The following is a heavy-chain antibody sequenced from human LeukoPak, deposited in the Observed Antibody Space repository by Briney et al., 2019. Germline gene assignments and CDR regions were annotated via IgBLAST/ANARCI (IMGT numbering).Heavy chain of an antibody. Sequence: GGSLRLSCAASGFTFSSYAMSWVRQAPGKGLEWVSAISGSGGSTYYADSVKGRFTISRDNSKNTLYPQMNSLRAEDTALYYCVRNYGDYFHAFNIWGQGTMVTVSS. V-gene: IGHV3-23*01. CDR2: ISGSGGST. D-gene: IGHD4-17*01. CDR1: GFTFSSYA. J-gene: IGHJ3*02. CDR3: VRNYGDYFHAFNI.